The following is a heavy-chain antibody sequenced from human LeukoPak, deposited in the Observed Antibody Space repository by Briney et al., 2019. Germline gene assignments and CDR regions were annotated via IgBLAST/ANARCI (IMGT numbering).Heavy chain of an antibody. D-gene: IGHD1-14*01. CDR3: TRQTGP. CDR1: GFTFSGSA. CDR2: VRSKANSYAT. Sequence: GGSLKLPCAASGFTFSGSAMHWVRQASGKGLEWVGRVRSKANSYATAYAASVKGRFTISRDDSKNTAYLQMNSLKTEDTAVYYCTRQTGPWGQGTLVTVSS. J-gene: IGHJ5*02. V-gene: IGHV3-73*01.